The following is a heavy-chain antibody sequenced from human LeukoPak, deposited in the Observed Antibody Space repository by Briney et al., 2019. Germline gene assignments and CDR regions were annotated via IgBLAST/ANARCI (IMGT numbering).Heavy chain of an antibody. CDR3: ARDLMGAYNWFDP. V-gene: IGHV1-46*01. D-gene: IGHD1-26*01. CDR2: INPSGGST. CDR1: GYTFTSYY. Sequence: ASVRVSCKASGYTFTSYYMHWVRQAPGQGLEWMGIINPSGGSTSYAQKFQGRVTMTRDMSTSTVYMELSSLRSEDTAVYYCARDLMGAYNWFDPWGQGTLVTVSS. J-gene: IGHJ5*02.